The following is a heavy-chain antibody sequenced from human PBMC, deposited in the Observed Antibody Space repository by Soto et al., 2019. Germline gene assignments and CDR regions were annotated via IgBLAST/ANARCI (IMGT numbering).Heavy chain of an antibody. CDR2: INAGNGNT. J-gene: IGHJ5*02. V-gene: IGHV1-3*01. Sequence: ASVKVSCKASGYIFTSYVMEWVRQAPGQRLEWMGWINAGNGNTKYSQKFQGRVTITRDTSASTAYMELSSLRSEDTAVYYCSMAPGLRYFDLFLPSGQRTLVTVSS. CDR3: SMAPGLRYFDLFLP. CDR1: GYIFTSYV. D-gene: IGHD3-9*01.